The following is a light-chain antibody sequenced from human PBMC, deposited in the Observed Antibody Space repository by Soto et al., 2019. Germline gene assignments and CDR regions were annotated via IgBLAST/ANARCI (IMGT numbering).Light chain of an antibody. Sequence: EIVLTQSPGTLSLSPGEIATLSCSASQSVSSSYLAWYQQKPGQAPRLLIYGASNRATGIPDRFSGSGSGTDFTLTISSLQSEDFAVYYCQQYNNWPRTFGQGTKVDIK. V-gene: IGKV3-20*01. CDR2: GAS. J-gene: IGKJ1*01. CDR1: QSVSSSY. CDR3: QQYNNWPRT.